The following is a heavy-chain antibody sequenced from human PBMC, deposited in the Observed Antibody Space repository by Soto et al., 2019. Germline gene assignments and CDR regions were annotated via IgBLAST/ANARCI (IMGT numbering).Heavy chain of an antibody. Sequence: ELRKVACRGGGDNSIKYWMDWVRQMPGRGLEWMGIISPGDSHPKYSPSLPAHLTISADKSIITAYLQWSSLKASYIAMYYCVRTARIYNFIVMVVLGQGTTVTVS. CDR3: VRTARIYNFIVMVV. CDR1: GDNSIKYW. J-gene: IGHJ6*02. CDR2: ISPGDSHP. D-gene: IGHD1-20*01. V-gene: IGHV5-51*01.